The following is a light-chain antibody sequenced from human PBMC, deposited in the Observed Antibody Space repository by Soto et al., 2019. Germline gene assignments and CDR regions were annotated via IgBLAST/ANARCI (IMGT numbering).Light chain of an antibody. CDR3: QSYDSSLRGWV. J-gene: IGLJ3*02. V-gene: IGLV1-40*01. Sequence: QSVLTQPPSVSGAPGQTVTISCTRSSSNIGAAYDVHWYQHLPGTAPKLLIYGNNNRPSGVPDRFSGSKSGTSASLAITGLQAEDEADYYCQSYDSSLRGWVFGGGTKVTVL. CDR2: GNN. CDR1: SSNIGAAYD.